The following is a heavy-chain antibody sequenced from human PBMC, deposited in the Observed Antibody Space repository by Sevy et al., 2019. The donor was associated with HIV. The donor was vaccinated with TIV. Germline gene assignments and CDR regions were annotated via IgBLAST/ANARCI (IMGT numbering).Heavy chain of an antibody. D-gene: IGHD2-2*01. Sequence: SETLSLTCTVSGGSISSYYWSWIRQPPGKGLEWIGYIYYSGSTNYNPSLKSRVTISVDTSKNQSSLKLSTVTAADTAVYYCASSIVVVPAASPQPFDYWGQGTLVTVSS. J-gene: IGHJ4*02. V-gene: IGHV4-59*08. CDR3: ASSIVVVPAASPQPFDY. CDR2: IYYSGST. CDR1: GGSISSYY.